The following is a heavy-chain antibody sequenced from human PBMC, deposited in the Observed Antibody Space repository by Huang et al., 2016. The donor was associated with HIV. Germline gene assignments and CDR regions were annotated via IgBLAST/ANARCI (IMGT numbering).Heavy chain of an antibody. D-gene: IGHD6-13*01. V-gene: IGHV2-5*02. CDR1: GFSLPTYGVG. J-gene: IGHJ4*02. Sequence: QITLKESGPTLMKPTQTLTLTCTVSGFSLPTYGVGVAWFRQPPGKALEVLALIYWDDGNGYRASLRSRLTISRDTSKNQVVLTMTNMDPVDTATYYGAHRPPVPAAGFPADYWGQGNLVTVSS. CDR2: IYWDDGN. CDR3: AHRPPVPAAGFPADY.